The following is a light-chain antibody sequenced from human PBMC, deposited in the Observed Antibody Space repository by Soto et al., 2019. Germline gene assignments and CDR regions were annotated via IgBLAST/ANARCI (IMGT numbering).Light chain of an antibody. V-gene: IGKV3-11*01. Sequence: EIVLTQSPATLSLSPGERATLXCRASQSVSSYLAWYQQKPGQAPRLLIYDASNRATGIPARFSGSGSGTDFTLTISSLEPEDFAVYYCQQRSHWPPAFGQGTKVEIK. CDR2: DAS. CDR3: QQRSHWPPA. CDR1: QSVSSY. J-gene: IGKJ2*01.